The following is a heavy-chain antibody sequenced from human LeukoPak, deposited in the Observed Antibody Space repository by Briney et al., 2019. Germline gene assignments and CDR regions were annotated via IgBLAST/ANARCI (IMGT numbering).Heavy chain of an antibody. D-gene: IGHD3-16*01. J-gene: IGHJ4*02. CDR1: GYTFSRYG. V-gene: IGHV1-18*01. CDR3: ARDWGTERVIADN. Sequence: VASVKVSCKSSGYTFSRYGISWLRQAPGQGLEWMGWITPDKGKTEYAQKFQDRFTMTTDTSTSTGYMELRNLRSDDSAVYYCARDWGTERVIADNWGQGTLVTVSS. CDR2: ITPDKGKT.